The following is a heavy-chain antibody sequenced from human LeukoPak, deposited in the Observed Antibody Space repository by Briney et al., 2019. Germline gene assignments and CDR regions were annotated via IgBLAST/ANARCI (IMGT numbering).Heavy chain of an antibody. J-gene: IGHJ4*02. D-gene: IGHD4-17*01. CDR2: IYYSGST. CDR1: GGSVSSGSYY. V-gene: IGHV4-61*01. CDR3: ARVPISTTARGYFDY. Sequence: PETLSLTCTVSGGSVSSGSYYWSWIRQPPGKGLEWIGYIYYSGSTTYNPSLKSRVTISVDTSKNKFSLKLSSVTAADTAVYYCARVPISTTARGYFDYWGQGTLVTVSS.